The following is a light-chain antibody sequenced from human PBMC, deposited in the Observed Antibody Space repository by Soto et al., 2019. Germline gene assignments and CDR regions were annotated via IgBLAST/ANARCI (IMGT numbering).Light chain of an antibody. CDR2: DAS. Sequence: EIVLTQSPATLSLSPGERATLSCRASQSVSSYLAWYQQKPGQAPRLLIYDASNRATGIPARFSGSGSGTDFTLTISSLQSEDFAVYYCQQYNDWPPYTFGQGTKLEMK. CDR1: QSVSSY. CDR3: QQYNDWPPYT. J-gene: IGKJ2*01. V-gene: IGKV3-11*01.